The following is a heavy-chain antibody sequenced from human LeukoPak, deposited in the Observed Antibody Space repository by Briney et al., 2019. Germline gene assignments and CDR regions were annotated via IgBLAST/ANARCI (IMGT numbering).Heavy chain of an antibody. D-gene: IGHD2-2*01. CDR2: MNPNSGNT. V-gene: IGHV1-8*03. CDR1: GYTFTSYD. J-gene: IGHJ6*03. CDR3: ARGLEMEQYQLPHGAGYYYYMDV. Sequence: WASVKVSCKASGYTFTSYDINWVRQATGQGLEWMGWMNPNSGNTGYAQKFQGRVTITRNTSISTAYMELSSLRSEDTAVYYCARGLEMEQYQLPHGAGYYYYMDVWGKGTTATVSS.